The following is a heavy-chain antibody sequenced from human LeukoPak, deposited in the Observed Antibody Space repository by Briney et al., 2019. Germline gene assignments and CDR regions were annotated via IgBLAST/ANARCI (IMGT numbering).Heavy chain of an antibody. J-gene: IGHJ4*02. D-gene: IGHD3-22*01. CDR1: GFTFSSYA. Sequence: GESLRLSCAASGFTFSSYAMSWVRQAPGKGLEWVSVIYSGGSTYYADSVKGRFTISRDNSKNTLYLQMNSLRAEDTAVYYCAKDGRSGYYAWYYFDYWGQGTLVTVSS. V-gene: IGHV3-23*03. CDR3: AKDGRSGYYAWYYFDY. CDR2: IYSGGST.